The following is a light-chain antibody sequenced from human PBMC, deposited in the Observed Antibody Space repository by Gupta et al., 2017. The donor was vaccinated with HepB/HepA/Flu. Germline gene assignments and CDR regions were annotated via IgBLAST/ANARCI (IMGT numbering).Light chain of an antibody. Sequence: DIQMTQSPSSLSASGGDRVTITCRSSQSIARYVNWYQQKPGKAPNLLIYPASSLQGGVPSRFSGSGSGTDVSLTTISLQPEDFAADYCQQTYSIPRTFGLGTKVEIK. CDR1: QSIARY. CDR2: PAS. V-gene: IGKV1-39*01. CDR3: QQTYSIPRT. J-gene: IGKJ1*01.